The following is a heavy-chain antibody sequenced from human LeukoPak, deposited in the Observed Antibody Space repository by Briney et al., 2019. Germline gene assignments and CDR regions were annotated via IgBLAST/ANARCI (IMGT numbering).Heavy chain of an antibody. CDR3: ARDATIGEFDY. CDR2: INPNSGGT. D-gene: IGHD5-12*01. Sequence: ASVKVSCKASGYTFTSYAMNWVRQAPGQGLEWMGWINPNSGGTNYAQKFQGRVTMTRDTSISTAYMELSRLRSDDTAVYYCARDATIGEFDYWGQGTLVTVSS. V-gene: IGHV1-2*02. CDR1: GYTFTSYA. J-gene: IGHJ4*02.